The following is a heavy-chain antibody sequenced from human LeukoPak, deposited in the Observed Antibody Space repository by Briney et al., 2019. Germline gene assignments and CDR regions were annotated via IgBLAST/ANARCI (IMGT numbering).Heavy chain of an antibody. CDR2: IIPIFGTA. CDR3: ARNPGTHFWSGYWYYYYGMDV. J-gene: IGHJ6*02. D-gene: IGHD3-3*02. V-gene: IGHV1-69*13. CDR1: GGTYSSYA. Sequence: SVKVSCKASGGTYSSYAISWVRQAPGQGLAWMGGIIPIFGTANYAQKFQGRVTITADESTSTAYMELSSLRSEDTAVYYCARNPGTHFWSGYWYYYYGMDVWGQGTTVTVSS.